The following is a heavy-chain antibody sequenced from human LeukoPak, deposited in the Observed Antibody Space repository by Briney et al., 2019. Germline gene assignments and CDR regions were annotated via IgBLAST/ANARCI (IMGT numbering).Heavy chain of an antibody. CDR3: ARDLRTVAGTERENRFDP. V-gene: IGHV1-2*06. D-gene: IGHD6-19*01. CDR1: GYTFTGYY. Sequence: ASVXXSCKASGYTFTGYYMHWVRQAPGQGLEWMGRINPNSGGTNYAQKFQGRVTMTRDTSISTAYMELSRLRSDDTAVYYCARDLRTVAGTERENRFDPWGQGTLVTVSS. CDR2: INPNSGGT. J-gene: IGHJ5*02.